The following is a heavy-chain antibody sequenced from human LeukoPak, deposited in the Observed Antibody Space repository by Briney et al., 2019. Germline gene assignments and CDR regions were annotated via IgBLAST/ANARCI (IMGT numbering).Heavy chain of an antibody. Sequence: GRPLRLSCAASGFTFSNYRMQWVRQAPGKGLEWVAVIWYYGSNKYYVDSVKGRFPISRDDSKNTLYLQMNRLRAEDTAVYYCARAGGSQGVYFFDYWGQGTLVTVSS. CDR1: GFTFSNYR. CDR2: IWYYGSNK. J-gene: IGHJ4*02. D-gene: IGHD2-15*01. CDR3: ARAGGSQGVYFFDY. V-gene: IGHV3-33*01.